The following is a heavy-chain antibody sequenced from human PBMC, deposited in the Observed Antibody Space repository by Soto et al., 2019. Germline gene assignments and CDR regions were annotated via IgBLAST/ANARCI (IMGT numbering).Heavy chain of an antibody. J-gene: IGHJ4*02. Sequence: PGGSLRLSCAASGFTINSNYMSWVRQAPGKGLEWVSFIYSDGRTYYADSVKSRFTISRDNPKNTLYLQMNSLRAEDTAVYYCAREGLIGRGYSHGYDYWGQGTLVTVSS. CDR2: IYSDGRT. D-gene: IGHD5-18*01. CDR3: AREGLIGRGYSHGYDY. V-gene: IGHV3-53*01. CDR1: GFTINSNY.